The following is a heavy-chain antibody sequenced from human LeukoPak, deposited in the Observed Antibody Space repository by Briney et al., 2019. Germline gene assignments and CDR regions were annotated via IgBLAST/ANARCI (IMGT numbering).Heavy chain of an antibody. V-gene: IGHV4-59*08. CDR2: IYYSGTA. CDR1: GASLSTSS. D-gene: IGHD6-19*01. CDR3: ARHLSSGWSDY. Sequence: VKPSETLSLTCTVSGASLSTSSWTWIRQPPGKGLECIGFIYYSGTAHYHPSLKSRVTISLDTSKNQFSLRLSSVTAADTAVYYCARHLSSGWSDYWGQGTLVTVS. J-gene: IGHJ4*02.